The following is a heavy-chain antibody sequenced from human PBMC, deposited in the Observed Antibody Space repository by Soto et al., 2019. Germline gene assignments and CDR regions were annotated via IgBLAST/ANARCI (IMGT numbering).Heavy chain of an antibody. CDR2: IYSGGST. D-gene: IGHD2-2*02. Sequence: GGSLRLSCSASGFTVSNNYMSWVRQATGKGLEWVSLIYSGGSTFYADSVKGRFTISRDNSKNTLFLQMNSLSAEDTDVYFCATYTSLDYWGQGTLVTVSS. CDR1: GFTVSNNY. CDR3: ATYTSLDY. J-gene: IGHJ4*02. V-gene: IGHV3-53*01.